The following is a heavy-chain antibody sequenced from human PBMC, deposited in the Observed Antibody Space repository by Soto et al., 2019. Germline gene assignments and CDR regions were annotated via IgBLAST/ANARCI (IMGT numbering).Heavy chain of an antibody. CDR1: GFTFSSYW. D-gene: IGHD3-9*01. J-gene: IGHJ4*02. V-gene: IGHV3-7*04. CDR3: ARTDILTGYSLDY. CDR2: IKQDGSEK. Sequence: EVQLVESGGGLVQPGGSLRLSCAASGFTFSSYWMSWVRQAPGKGLEWVANIKQDGSEKYYVDSVKGRFTISRDNAKNSLYLQMNSLREEETAVYYCARTDILTGYSLDYWGQGTLVTVSS.